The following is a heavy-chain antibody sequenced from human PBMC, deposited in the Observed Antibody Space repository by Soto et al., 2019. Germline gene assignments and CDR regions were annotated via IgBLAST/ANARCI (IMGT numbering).Heavy chain of an antibody. J-gene: IGHJ4*02. CDR1: GGTFSSCA. CDR2: IIPIFGTA. D-gene: IGHD3-22*01. V-gene: IGHV1-69*13. Sequence: ASVEVSCKASGGTFSSCAMSWVRQAPGEGLEWMGGIIPIFGTANYAQKFQGRVTITADESTSTAYMELSSLRSEDTAVYYCASLVYYYDSSGYLDYWGQGTLVTVSS. CDR3: ASLVYYYDSSGYLDY.